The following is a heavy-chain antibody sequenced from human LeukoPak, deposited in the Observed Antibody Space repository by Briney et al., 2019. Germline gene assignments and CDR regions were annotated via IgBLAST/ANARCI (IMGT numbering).Heavy chain of an antibody. J-gene: IGHJ4*02. CDR1: GYTFTSYD. V-gene: IGHV1-8*01. CDR2: MSPNSGDT. D-gene: IGHD3-22*01. Sequence: ASVKVSCKASGYTFTSYDFNWVRQATGQRPEWMGWMSPNSGDTGYAQKFQDRVTMTRNTSISTAYMELSSLRSDDTAVYYCARQPLYYDSSGSYAGDFDYWGQGTLVTVSS. CDR3: ARQPLYYDSSGSYAGDFDY.